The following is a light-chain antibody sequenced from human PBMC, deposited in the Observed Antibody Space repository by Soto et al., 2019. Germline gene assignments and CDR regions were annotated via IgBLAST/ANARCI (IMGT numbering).Light chain of an antibody. CDR3: QQRSDSPPLT. V-gene: IGKV3-11*01. CDR1: QSVFGY. CDR2: DAY. J-gene: IGKJ4*01. Sequence: EVVLTQSPDTLSLSPGERATLSCRASQSVFGYLAWYQHKPGQAPRLLIYDAYKRATGVPARFSGSGSETDFTLIISSLEPEDFAVYYCQQRSDSPPLTFGGGTKVEIK.